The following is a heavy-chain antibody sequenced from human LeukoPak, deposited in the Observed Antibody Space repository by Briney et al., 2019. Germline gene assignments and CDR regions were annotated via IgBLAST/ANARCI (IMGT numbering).Heavy chain of an antibody. D-gene: IGHD5-12*01. CDR2: IYYSGST. CDR3: ARGFDSKSTYFDY. V-gene: IGHV4-30-4*02. J-gene: IGHJ4*02. Sequence: SETLSLTCTVSGGSISSGDYYWSWIRQPPGKGLEWIGYIYYSGSTYYNPSLKSRVTISVDTSKNQFSLNLRSVTAADTAVYYCARGFDSKSTYFDYWGQGTLVTVSS. CDR1: GGSISSGDYY.